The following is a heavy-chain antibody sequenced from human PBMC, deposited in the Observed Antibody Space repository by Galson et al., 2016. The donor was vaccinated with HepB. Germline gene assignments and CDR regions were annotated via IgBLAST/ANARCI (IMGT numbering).Heavy chain of an antibody. CDR1: GDSFATYW. D-gene: IGHD2-2*01. J-gene: IGHJ2*01. Sequence: QSGAEVKKPGESLKISCKSSGDSFATYWIAWVRQMPGKGLEYMGIIYPGDSDTRYSPTFEGQVTMSVDKSISTAYLHWSSLKASDTAMVYCARVVVVIPPTKRASTYWYFDLWGRGTLVTVSS. V-gene: IGHV5-51*01. CDR3: ARVVVVIPPTKRASTYWYFDL. CDR2: IYPGDSDT.